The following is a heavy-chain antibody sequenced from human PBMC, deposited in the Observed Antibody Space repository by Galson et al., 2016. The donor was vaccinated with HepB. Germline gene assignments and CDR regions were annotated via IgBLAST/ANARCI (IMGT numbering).Heavy chain of an antibody. V-gene: IGHV3-9*01. J-gene: IGHJ4*02. D-gene: IGHD2-15*01. CDR2: INWNSGTI. CDR1: GFTFDDHA. CDR3: TRGPNSLLMIAPEC. Sequence: SLRLSCAASGFTFDDHAMHWVRQAPGKGLEWVSGINWNSGTIGYADSVKGRFTISRDNAKNSLYLQMNSLRPEATALYYCTRGPNSLLMIAPECWGQGTRVTVSS.